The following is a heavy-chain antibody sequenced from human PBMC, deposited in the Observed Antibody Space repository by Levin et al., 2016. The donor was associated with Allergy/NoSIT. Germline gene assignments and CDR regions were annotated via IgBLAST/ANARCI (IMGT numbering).Heavy chain of an antibody. CDR3: ARSLVGALGYGMDV. Sequence: WIRQPPGKGLEWIGYIYYSGSTYYNPSLKSRVTISVDTSKNQFSLKLSSVTAADTAVYYCARSLVGALGYGMDVWGQGTTVTVSS. D-gene: IGHD1-26*01. CDR2: IYYSGST. V-gene: IGHV4-31*02. J-gene: IGHJ6*02.